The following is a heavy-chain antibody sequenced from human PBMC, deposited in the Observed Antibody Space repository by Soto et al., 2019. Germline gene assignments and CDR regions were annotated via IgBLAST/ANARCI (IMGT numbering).Heavy chain of an antibody. CDR3: ARDLAWKRGKVGRYYYGMDV. J-gene: IGHJ6*02. Sequence: QVLLVESGGGLDKAGGSLRLSCAASGFIFSDYYMSWVRQTPGKGLEWDSYISTRSTYTNYADSVKGRFTISRDNTKNSLYLQMDSLRVEDTAVYYCARDLAWKRGKVGRYYYGMDVWGQGTTVTVSS. CDR2: ISTRSTYT. D-gene: IGHD1-1*01. V-gene: IGHV3-11*06. CDR1: GFIFSDYY.